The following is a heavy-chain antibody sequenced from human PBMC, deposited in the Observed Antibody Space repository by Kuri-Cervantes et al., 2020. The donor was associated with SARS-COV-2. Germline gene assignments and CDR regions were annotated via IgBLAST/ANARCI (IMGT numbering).Heavy chain of an antibody. Sequence: ESLKISCAASGFSFTTYSMNWVRQAPGKGLEWIGSIYHSGSTYYNPSLKSRVTISVDTSKNQFSLKLSSVTAADTAVYYCATTNSGYDTSDWGQGTLVTVSS. CDR2: IYHSGST. CDR3: ATTNSGYDTSD. J-gene: IGHJ4*02. D-gene: IGHD3-9*01. CDR1: GFSFTTYS. V-gene: IGHV4-38-2*01.